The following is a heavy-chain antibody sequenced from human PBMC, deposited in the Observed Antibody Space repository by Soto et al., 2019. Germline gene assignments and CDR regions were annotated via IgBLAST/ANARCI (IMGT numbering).Heavy chain of an antibody. CDR1: GFTVSSNY. D-gene: IGHD4-17*01. V-gene: IGHV3-53*04. J-gene: IGHJ6*03. CDR3: AGVPCGDYGNYYYYYMDV. CDR2: IYSGGSK. Sequence: GGSLRLSCAASGFTVSSNYMSWVRQAPGKGLEWVSVIYSGGSKYYADSVKGRFTISRHNTKNTLYLLMYSLRAEDTAVYYCAGVPCGDYGNYYYYYMDVWGKGTTVTVSS.